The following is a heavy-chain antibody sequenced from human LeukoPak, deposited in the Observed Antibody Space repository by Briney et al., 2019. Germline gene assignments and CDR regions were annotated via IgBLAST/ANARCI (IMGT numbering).Heavy chain of an antibody. CDR3: ARDQRGD. Sequence: GGSLRLSCAASGFTFSSYAMPWVRQAPGKGLEWVAVISYDGSNKYYADSVKGRFTISRDNSKNTLYLQMNSLRAEDTAVYYCARDQRGDWGQGTLVTVSS. J-gene: IGHJ4*02. CDR2: ISYDGSNK. CDR1: GFTFSSYA. V-gene: IGHV3-30-3*01.